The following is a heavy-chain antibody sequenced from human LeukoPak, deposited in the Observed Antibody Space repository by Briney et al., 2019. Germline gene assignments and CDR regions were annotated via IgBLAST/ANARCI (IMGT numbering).Heavy chain of an antibody. Sequence: GGSLRLSCAASGFTFSDYFMGWIRQAPGKGLEWVSYITDNGRKTYYADSVKGRFTLSRDNSKNTLYLQMNSLRAEDTAVYYCANLPGSYFEYWGQGTLVTVSS. J-gene: IGHJ4*02. CDR3: ANLPGSYFEY. CDR2: ITDNGRKT. D-gene: IGHD3-10*01. V-gene: IGHV3-11*01. CDR1: GFTFSDYF.